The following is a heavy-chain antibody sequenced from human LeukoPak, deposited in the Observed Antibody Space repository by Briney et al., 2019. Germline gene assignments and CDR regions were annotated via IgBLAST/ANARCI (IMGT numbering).Heavy chain of an antibody. J-gene: IGHJ4*02. CDR2: IGSSSSYT. CDR3: ARFVATRYYFDY. Sequence: GGSLRLSCAASGFTFSDYYMSWIRQAPGKGLEWVSYIGSSSSYTNYADSVKGRFTISRDNAKNSLYLQMNSLRAEDTAVYYCARFVATRYYFDYWGQGTLVTVSS. CDR1: GFTFSDYY. D-gene: IGHD5-12*01. V-gene: IGHV3-11*03.